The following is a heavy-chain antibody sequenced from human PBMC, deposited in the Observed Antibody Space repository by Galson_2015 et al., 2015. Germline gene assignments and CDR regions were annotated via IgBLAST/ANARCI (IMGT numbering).Heavy chain of an antibody. CDR2: TSSSGSTI. CDR1: GFTFSSYE. D-gene: IGHD3-22*01. J-gene: IGHJ4*02. Sequence: SLRLSCAASGFTFSSYEMNWVRQAPGKGLEWVSYTSSSGSTIYYADSVKGRFTISRDNAKNSLYLQMNSLRAEDTAVYYCARDDDSSGYYIRFDYWGQGTLVTVSS. V-gene: IGHV3-48*03. CDR3: ARDDDSSGYYIRFDY.